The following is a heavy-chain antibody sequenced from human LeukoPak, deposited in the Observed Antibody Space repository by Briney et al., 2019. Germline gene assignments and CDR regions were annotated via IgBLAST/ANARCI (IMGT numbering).Heavy chain of an antibody. Sequence: QPGGSLRLSCAASGFSFGSDVMHWVRQAPGKGLEWVAVIWYDGSNKYYGDSVKGRFTISRDNSKNTLYLQMNSLRAEDTAVYYCARRRGYYFDYWGQGTLVTVSS. CDR3: ARRRGYYFDY. V-gene: IGHV3-33*01. CDR2: IWYDGSNK. CDR1: GFSFGSDV. J-gene: IGHJ4*02.